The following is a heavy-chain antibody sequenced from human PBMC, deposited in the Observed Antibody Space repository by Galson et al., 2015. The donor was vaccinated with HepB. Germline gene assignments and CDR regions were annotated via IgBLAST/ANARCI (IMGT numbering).Heavy chain of an antibody. CDR2: LSHSDGST. CDR3: VKTGVTLIRGIITRVKYFDQ. Sequence: SLRLSCAASGFSLSDYVMTWVRQAPGKGLEWVSSLSHSDGSTFYADPVRGRFTISRDSSKNILHLQMKSLRDEDTAIYYCVKTGVTLIRGIITRVKYFDQWGQGTLVTVSS. CDR1: GFSLSDYV. V-gene: IGHV3-23*01. J-gene: IGHJ4*02. D-gene: IGHD3-10*01.